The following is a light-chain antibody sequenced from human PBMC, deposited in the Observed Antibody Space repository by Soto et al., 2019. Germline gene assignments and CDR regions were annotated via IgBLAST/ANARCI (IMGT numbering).Light chain of an antibody. J-gene: IGLJ3*02. CDR1: SSNIGSEA. Sequence: QSVLTQPPSASGTPGQRVTISCSGSSSNIGSEAVNWYQQLPGTAPKLLLYSNNQRPSGVPDRFSGSKSGTSASLAISGLKSEDEADYYCAAWDDSLNGPVFGGGTKLTVL. CDR2: SNN. CDR3: AAWDDSLNGPV. V-gene: IGLV1-44*01.